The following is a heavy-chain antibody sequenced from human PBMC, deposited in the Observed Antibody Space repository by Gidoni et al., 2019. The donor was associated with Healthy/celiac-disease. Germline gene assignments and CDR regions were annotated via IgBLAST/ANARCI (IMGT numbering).Heavy chain of an antibody. CDR3: ATQYYDYVWGSYPLDY. CDR2: IYYSGST. CDR1: GGSISSSSYY. Sequence: QLQLQESGPGLVKPSETLSLTCTVSGGSISSSSYYWGWIRQPPGKGLEWIGSIYYSGSTYYNPSLKSRVTLSVDTSKNQFSLKLSSVTAADTAVYYCATQYYDYVWGSYPLDYWGQGTLVTVSS. D-gene: IGHD3-16*02. V-gene: IGHV4-39*01. J-gene: IGHJ4*02.